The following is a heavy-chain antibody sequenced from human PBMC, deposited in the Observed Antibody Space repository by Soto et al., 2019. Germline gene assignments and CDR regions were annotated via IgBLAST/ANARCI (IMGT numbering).Heavy chain of an antibody. V-gene: IGHV3-74*01. D-gene: IGHD6-13*01. CDR3: ARDHAVAATAY. CDR2: IGPDGSNM. Sequence: GGSLRLSCAASGFIFSSHWMHWVRQAPGKGLVWVSHIGPDGSNMRDADSVQGRFTISRDNAEKSLFLQMNSLRVEDTAVYYCARDHAVAATAYWGQGALVTVAS. CDR1: GFIFSSHW. J-gene: IGHJ4*02.